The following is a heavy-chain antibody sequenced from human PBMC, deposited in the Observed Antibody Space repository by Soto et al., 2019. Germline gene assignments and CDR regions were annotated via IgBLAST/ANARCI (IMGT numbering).Heavy chain of an antibody. D-gene: IGHD3-22*01. V-gene: IGHV4-61*01. CDR2: IDYSGRT. CDR1: GGSVSSGNYY. CDR3: ARDSGDYSESSGYSHFMY. J-gene: IGHJ4*02. Sequence: SETLSLTCSVSGGSVSSGNYYWNWIRQPPGKGLEWIGYIDYSGRTNQNPSLKSRVTISVDTSKTQFSLKLSSVTAADTAVYYCARDSGDYSESSGYSHFMYWGQGTLVTVSS.